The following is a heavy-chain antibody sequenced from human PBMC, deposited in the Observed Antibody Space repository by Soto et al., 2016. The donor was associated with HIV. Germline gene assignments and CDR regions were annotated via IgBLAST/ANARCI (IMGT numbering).Heavy chain of an antibody. CDR3: ARGEVASFDY. Sequence: EVQLVESGGGLVKPGGSLRLSCAASGFTFSTQTMNWVRQAPGKGLEWVSSISGSSTYIDFADSVKGRFTISRDNVKNTLDLQMNSLTVEDTAVYYCARGEVASFDYWGQGTWSPSPQ. CDR2: ISGSSTYI. D-gene: IGHD5-12*01. J-gene: IGHJ4*02. V-gene: IGHV3-21*01. CDR1: GFTFSTQT.